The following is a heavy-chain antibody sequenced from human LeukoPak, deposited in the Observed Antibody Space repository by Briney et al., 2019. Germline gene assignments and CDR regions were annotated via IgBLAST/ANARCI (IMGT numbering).Heavy chain of an antibody. Sequence: GGSLRLSCAASGFTFSSYWMSWVRQAPGKGLEWVANIKQDGSEKYYVDPVKGRFTISRDNANNSLYLQMNSLRAEDTAVYYCARAGAYYDFWSGYSNYGMDVWGQGTTVTVSS. D-gene: IGHD3-3*01. J-gene: IGHJ6*02. CDR1: GFTFSSYW. V-gene: IGHV3-7*01. CDR2: IKQDGSEK. CDR3: ARAGAYYDFWSGYSNYGMDV.